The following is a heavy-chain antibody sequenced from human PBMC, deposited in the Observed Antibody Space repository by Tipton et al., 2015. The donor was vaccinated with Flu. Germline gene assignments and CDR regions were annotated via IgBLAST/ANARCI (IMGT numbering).Heavy chain of an antibody. D-gene: IGHD3-10*01. V-gene: IGHV3-7*01. CDR2: IMQDGSEK. CDR3: ARDWVNMARGASFDY. CDR1: GFTFSNYQ. Sequence: QLVQSGGALVQPGGSLRLSCAASGFTFSNYQMSWVCQAPGKGLEWVAKIMQDGSEKYYVDSVRGRFTISRDNAKNSLYLQMNSLAADDTAVYYCARDWVNMARGASFDYWAREPWSPSPQ. J-gene: IGHJ4*02.